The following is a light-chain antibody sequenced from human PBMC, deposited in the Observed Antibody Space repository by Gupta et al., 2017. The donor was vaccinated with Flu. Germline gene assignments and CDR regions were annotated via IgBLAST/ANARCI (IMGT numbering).Light chain of an antibody. J-gene: IGLJ2*01. CDR2: DDG. V-gene: IGLV3-21*02. Sequence: GGNNNGSKSVHWYQQKPGRAPVLVVHDDGDRPSGIPERFSDSNSGNTATLTITRVEDGDEADYYCQVWDTTTDHVIFGGGTKLTVL. CDR3: QVWDTTTDHVI. CDR1: NNGSKS.